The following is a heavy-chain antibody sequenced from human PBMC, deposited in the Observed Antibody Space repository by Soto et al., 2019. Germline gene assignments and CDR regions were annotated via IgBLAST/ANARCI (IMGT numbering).Heavy chain of an antibody. V-gene: IGHV1-46*01. CDR2: ISLDGGRT. CDR3: ATRDPGHY. Sequence: QVQLVQSGAEVKKPGASVKVSCKASGYTFTTYYMHWVRQAPGQGLEWMGIISLDGGRTRYAQKFQGGVTMTRDTSTGTGYMELSSLRSEDTAVYYCATRDPGHYWGQGTLVTVSS. J-gene: IGHJ4*02. CDR1: GYTFTTYY.